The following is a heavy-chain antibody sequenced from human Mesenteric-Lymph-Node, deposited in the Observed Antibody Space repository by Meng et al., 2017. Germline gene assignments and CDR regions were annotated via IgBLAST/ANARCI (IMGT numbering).Heavy chain of an antibody. D-gene: IGHD3-16*01. Sequence: GGVRGTRGGYLGLSGAASGFISGRYGACWVRQAAGKGLEEVSAISGSGGSTYYADSVKGRFTISRDNSKNTLYLQMNSLRAEDTAVYYCAKGWVLRYWGQGTLVTVSS. CDR1: GFISGRYG. J-gene: IGHJ4*02. CDR2: ISGSGGST. V-gene: IGHV3-23*01. CDR3: AKGWVLRY.